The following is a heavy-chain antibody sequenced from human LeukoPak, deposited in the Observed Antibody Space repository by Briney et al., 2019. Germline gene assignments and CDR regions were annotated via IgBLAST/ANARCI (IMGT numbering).Heavy chain of an antibody. CDR3: ARGRSKRITFGGVRPDY. V-gene: IGHV1-69*04. D-gene: IGHD3-16*01. CDR2: IIPILGIA. J-gene: IGHJ4*02. Sequence: SVKVSCKASGGTFSSYAISWVLQAPGQGLEWMGRIIPILGIANYAQKFQGRVTITADKSTSTAYMELSSLRSEDTAVYYCARGRSKRITFGGVRPDYWGQGTLVTVSS. CDR1: GGTFSSYA.